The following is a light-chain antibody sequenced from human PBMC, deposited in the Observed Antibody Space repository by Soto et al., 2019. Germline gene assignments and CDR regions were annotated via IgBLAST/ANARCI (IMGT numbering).Light chain of an antibody. Sequence: QSLLTQPPSVSGTPGQRVTISCTGSSSNIGAGYDVHWYQQLPGTAPRLLIYDSKNRPSGVPDRFSGSKSGTSASLAITGLQAEDEADYYCQSYDTSLSVVFGGGTKLTVL. CDR1: SSNIGAGYD. CDR2: DSK. J-gene: IGLJ2*01. V-gene: IGLV1-40*01. CDR3: QSYDTSLSVV.